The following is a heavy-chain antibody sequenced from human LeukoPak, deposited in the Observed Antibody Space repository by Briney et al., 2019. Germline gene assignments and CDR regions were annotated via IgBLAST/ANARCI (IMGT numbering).Heavy chain of an antibody. CDR2: ISSSDSTI. CDR3: ARDAVAGARFDY. Sequence: GGSLRLSCAASGFTFSSYEMNWVRQAPGKGLEWVSYISSSDSTIYYADSVKGRFTISRDNAKNSLYLQMNSLRAEDTAVYYCARDAVAGARFDYWGQGTLVTVSS. CDR1: GFTFSSYE. D-gene: IGHD6-19*01. V-gene: IGHV3-48*03. J-gene: IGHJ4*02.